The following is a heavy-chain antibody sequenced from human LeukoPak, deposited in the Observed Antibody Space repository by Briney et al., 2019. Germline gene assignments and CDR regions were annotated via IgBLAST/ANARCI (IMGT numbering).Heavy chain of an antibody. Sequence: GASVKVSCKASGYTFTGYYMYWVRQAPRQGLDWMGWINPKSGGTNYAQKFQGRVTMTRDTSISTAYMELRRLRSDDTAVYYCARVRPAQGNCGHYAMFGAFDIWGQGTMVIVSS. CDR1: GYTFTGYY. CDR2: INPKSGGT. CDR3: ARVRPAQGNCGHYAMFGAFDI. V-gene: IGHV1-2*02. J-gene: IGHJ3*02. D-gene: IGHD4-17*01.